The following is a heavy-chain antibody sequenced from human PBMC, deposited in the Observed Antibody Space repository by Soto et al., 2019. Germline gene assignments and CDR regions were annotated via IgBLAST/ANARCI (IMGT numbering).Heavy chain of an antibody. CDR1: GFTFSSYA. Sequence: QVQLVESGGGVVQPGRSLRLSCAASGFTFSSYAMHWVRQAPGKGLEWVAVISYDGSNKYYADSVKGRFTISRDNSKNTLYLQMNSLRAEDTAVYYCARVRSSRSGSYLQLYYGMDVWGQGTTVTVSS. CDR3: ARVRSSRSGSYLQLYYGMDV. D-gene: IGHD1-26*01. J-gene: IGHJ6*02. V-gene: IGHV3-30-3*01. CDR2: ISYDGSNK.